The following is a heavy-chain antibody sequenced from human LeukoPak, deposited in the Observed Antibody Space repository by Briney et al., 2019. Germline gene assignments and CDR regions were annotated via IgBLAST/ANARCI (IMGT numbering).Heavy chain of an antibody. V-gene: IGHV3-23*01. D-gene: IGHD3-22*01. CDR1: GFTFTSYS. Sequence: GGSLRLSCAASGFTFTSYSMNWVRQAPGKGLEWVSTISGGGGSTYYADSVKGRCTISRDNSKNTLYLQMNSLRAEDTALYCCVTSQSYYDTSGPLWGIYWGQGTLVTVSS. CDR2: ISGGGGST. J-gene: IGHJ4*02. CDR3: VTSQSYYDTSGPLWGIY.